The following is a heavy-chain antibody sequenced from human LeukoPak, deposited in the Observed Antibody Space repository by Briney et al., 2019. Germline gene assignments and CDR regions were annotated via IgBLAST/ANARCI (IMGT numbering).Heavy chain of an antibody. Sequence: ASVKVSCKASGYTFTSYYMHWVRQAPGQGLEWMGIINPSGGSTSYAQKFQGRVTMTRDTSISTAYMELSRLRSDDTAVYYCARAAYSSTWYSRYFDLWGRGTLVTVSS. CDR3: ARAAYSSTWYSRYFDL. D-gene: IGHD6-13*01. CDR2: INPSGGST. V-gene: IGHV1-46*01. CDR1: GYTFTSYY. J-gene: IGHJ2*01.